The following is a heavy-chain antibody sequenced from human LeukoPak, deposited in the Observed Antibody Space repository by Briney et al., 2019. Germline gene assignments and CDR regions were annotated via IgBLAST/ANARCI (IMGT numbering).Heavy chain of an antibody. Sequence: GASVKVSCKASGYTFTSYGISWVRQAPGQGLEWMGWISAYNGNTNYAQKLQGRVTMTTDTSTSTAYTELRSLRSDDTAVYYCARDPYDFWSGYPNYYYYGMDVWGQGTTVTVSS. D-gene: IGHD3-3*01. CDR1: GYTFTSYG. CDR3: ARDPYDFWSGYPNYYYYGMDV. CDR2: ISAYNGNT. V-gene: IGHV1-18*01. J-gene: IGHJ6*02.